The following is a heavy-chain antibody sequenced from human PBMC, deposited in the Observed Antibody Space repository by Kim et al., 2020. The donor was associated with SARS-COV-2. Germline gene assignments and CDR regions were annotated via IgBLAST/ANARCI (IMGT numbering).Heavy chain of an antibody. J-gene: IGHJ4*02. V-gene: IGHV4-34*01. CDR3: ATRRRPGSRVDY. Sequence: NYNPSLKSRVTISVDTSKNQFSLKLSSVTAADTAVYYCATRRRPGSRVDYWGQGTLVTVSS. D-gene: IGHD2-15*01.